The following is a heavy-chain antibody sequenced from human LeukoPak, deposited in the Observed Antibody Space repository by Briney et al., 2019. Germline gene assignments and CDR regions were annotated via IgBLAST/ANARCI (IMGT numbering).Heavy chain of an antibody. V-gene: IGHV3-7*01. J-gene: IGHJ5*02. CDR1: GFTFSSYW. CDR2: IKLDGSDK. D-gene: IGHD6-6*01. Sequence: PGGSLRLSCAVSGFTFSSYWMSWVRQAPGKGLDWVANIKLDGSDKYYVDSVKGRFTISRDNAKNSLYLQMNSLRAEDTAVYYCARAMRYSTSYSWFDPWGQGTLVTVSS. CDR3: ARAMRYSTSYSWFDP.